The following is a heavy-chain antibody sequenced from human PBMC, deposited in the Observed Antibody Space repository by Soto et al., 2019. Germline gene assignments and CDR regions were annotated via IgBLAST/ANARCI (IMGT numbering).Heavy chain of an antibody. J-gene: IGHJ4*02. CDR3: AARSTSSWYYFDY. D-gene: IGHD6-13*01. V-gene: IGHV4-59*02. Sequence: SETLSLTCTVSGDSVSNYYWSWIRQTPGKGLEWIGYVYYSGSTNYNPSLRSRVTILLDTSKNQFSLKLSSVTAADTAVYYCAARSTSSWYYFDYWGQGTLVTVSS. CDR2: VYYSGST. CDR1: GDSVSNYY.